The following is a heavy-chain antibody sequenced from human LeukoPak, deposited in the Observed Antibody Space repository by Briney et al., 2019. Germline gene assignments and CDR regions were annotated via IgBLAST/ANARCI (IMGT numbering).Heavy chain of an antibody. V-gene: IGHV4-4*02. D-gene: IGHD6-19*01. CDR2: IYHTGST. CDR1: GVSISASYW. J-gene: IGHJ5*02. CDR3: ARDRSGPPKRYWFDP. Sequence: SETLSLTCDVSGVSISASYWWSWVRQPPGKGLEWIGEIYHTGSTNSNPSLESRVTISVDKSKNQFSLRLKSVTAADTAVYYCARDRSGPPKRYWFDPWGQGTPVIVSS.